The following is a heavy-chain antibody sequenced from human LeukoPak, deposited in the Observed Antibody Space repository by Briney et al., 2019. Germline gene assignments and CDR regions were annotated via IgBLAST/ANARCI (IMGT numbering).Heavy chain of an antibody. CDR1: GGSISSYY. V-gene: IGHV4-39*01. D-gene: IGHD3-10*01. CDR2: IYYTGST. CDR3: ARRPGSGSRHFDY. Sequence: PSETLSLTCTVSGGSISSYYWSWIRQPPGKRPEWIGTIYYTGSTYYNPSLKSRVTISVDASKNQFSLILSSVTAADTAVYYCARRPGSGSRHFDYWGQGTLVTVSS. J-gene: IGHJ4*02.